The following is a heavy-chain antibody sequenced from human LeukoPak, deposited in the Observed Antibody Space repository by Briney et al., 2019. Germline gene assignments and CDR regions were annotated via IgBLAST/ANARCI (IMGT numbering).Heavy chain of an antibody. CDR1: GGSISSGEYY. V-gene: IGHV4-30-4*01. J-gene: IGHJ4*02. CDR2: IYYSGST. Sequence: SETLSLTCTVSGGSISSGEYYWSWIRQPPGKGLEWIGYIYYSGSTYYNPSLKSRVTISVDTSKNQFSLKLSSVTAADTAVYYCARVDPGEGLVTFDYWGQGTLVTVSS. D-gene: IGHD3/OR15-3a*01. CDR3: ARVDPGEGLVTFDY.